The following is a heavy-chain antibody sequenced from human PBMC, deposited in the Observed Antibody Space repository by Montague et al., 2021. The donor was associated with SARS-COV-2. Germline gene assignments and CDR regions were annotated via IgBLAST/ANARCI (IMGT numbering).Heavy chain of an antibody. Sequence: SETLSLTCNVSGASINDYYWNWLRQSPGKRLEWIGYVYTAVGTSYNPSLKGRVTISLDTSKNQISLKLTSMTAADAAVYSCARRAAGGLFYFDYWGLGTLVSVSS. CDR2: VYTAVGT. CDR3: ARRAAGGLFYFDY. J-gene: IGHJ4*02. D-gene: IGHD6-13*01. V-gene: IGHV4-59*01. CDR1: GASINDYY.